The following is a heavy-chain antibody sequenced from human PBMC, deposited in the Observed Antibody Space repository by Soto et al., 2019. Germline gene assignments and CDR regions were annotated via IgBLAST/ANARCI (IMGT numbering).Heavy chain of an antibody. Sequence: VQLLEAGGALVQPGGSLRLSCVASGFILNNYAMSWVPQAPGKGLEWVSTIGGTDGDSDGVPWYEDSVKGRFTISRDSSATTLFLHMDNLRAEDSALYYCVKRGRNWGAFEFWGQGTTVVVSS. CDR1: GFILNNYA. V-gene: IGHV3-23*01. D-gene: IGHD7-27*01. J-gene: IGHJ3*01. CDR3: VKRGRNWGAFEF. CDR2: IGGTDGDSDGVP.